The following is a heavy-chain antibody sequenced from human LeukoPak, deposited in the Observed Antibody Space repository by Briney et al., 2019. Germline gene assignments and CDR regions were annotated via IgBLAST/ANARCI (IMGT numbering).Heavy chain of an antibody. CDR2: IYYSGST. Sequence: SETLSLTCTVSGGSISSGDYYWSWIRQPPGKGLEWIVYIYYSGSTYYNPSLKSRVTISVDTSKNQFSLKLSSVTAADTAVYYCARADYGSGRAYYFDYWGQGTLVTVSS. J-gene: IGHJ4*02. CDR1: GGSISSGDYY. V-gene: IGHV4-30-4*01. CDR3: ARADYGSGRAYYFDY. D-gene: IGHD4-17*01.